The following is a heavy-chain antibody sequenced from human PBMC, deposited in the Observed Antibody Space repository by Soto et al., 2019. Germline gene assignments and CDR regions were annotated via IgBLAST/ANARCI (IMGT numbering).Heavy chain of an antibody. V-gene: IGHV1-69*01. J-gene: IGHJ4*02. CDR3: VRDSGATLSSS. Sequence: QVQLVQSGAEVQKTGSSVRVSCKASGGTFSSYRLNWLRQAPGHGLEWVGGIVPIRRAAEYAQGFQGRVTITADETTRTSYMELRSLKSQDTAVYYCVRDSGATLSSSWGQGTLVTVSS. CDR2: IVPIRRAA. CDR1: GGTFSSYR. D-gene: IGHD6-13*01.